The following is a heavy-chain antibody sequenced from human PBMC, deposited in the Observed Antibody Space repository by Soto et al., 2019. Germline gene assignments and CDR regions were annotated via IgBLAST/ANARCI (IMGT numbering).Heavy chain of an antibody. D-gene: IGHD7-27*01. J-gene: IGHJ6*02. V-gene: IGHV3-23*01. CDR2: ISGSGGST. CDR3: AKLLTGSYYYYDYGMDV. Sequence: EVQLLESGGGLVQPGGSLRLSCAASGFTFSSYAMSWVRQAPGKGLEWVSAISGSGGSTYYADSVKGRFTISRDNTKNTVYLQMTSLRAEDTAVYYCAKLLTGSYYYYDYGMDVWGQGTTVTVSS. CDR1: GFTFSSYA.